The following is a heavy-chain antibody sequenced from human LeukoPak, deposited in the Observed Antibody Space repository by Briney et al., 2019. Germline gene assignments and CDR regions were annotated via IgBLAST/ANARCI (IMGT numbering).Heavy chain of an antibody. J-gene: IGHJ5*02. Sequence: PGGSLRLSCAASEFSVGSNYMTWVRQAPGKGLEWVSYISSSGSTIYYADSVKGRFTISRDNAKNSLYLQMNSLRAEDTAVYYCARKYYDSSGLQNWFDPWGQGTLVTVSS. CDR3: ARKYYDSSGLQNWFDP. CDR1: EFSVGSNY. D-gene: IGHD3-22*01. V-gene: IGHV3-11*04. CDR2: ISSSGSTI.